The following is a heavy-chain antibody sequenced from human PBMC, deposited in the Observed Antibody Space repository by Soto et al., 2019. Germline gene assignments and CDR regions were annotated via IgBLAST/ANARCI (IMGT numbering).Heavy chain of an antibody. V-gene: IGHV6-1*01. Sequence: SQTLSLTCAISGDSVSSNSAAWNWIRQSPSRGLEWLGRTYYRSKWYNDYAVSVKSRITINPDTSKNQFSLQLNSVTPEDTAVYYCARAVRGYSGYDLRGEFDYWGQGTLVTVYS. CDR2: TYYRSKWYN. CDR3: ARAVRGYSGYDLRGEFDY. D-gene: IGHD5-12*01. J-gene: IGHJ4*02. CDR1: GDSVSSNSAA.